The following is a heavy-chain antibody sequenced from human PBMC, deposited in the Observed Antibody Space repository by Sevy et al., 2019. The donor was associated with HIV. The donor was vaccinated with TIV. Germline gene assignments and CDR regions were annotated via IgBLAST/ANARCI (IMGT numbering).Heavy chain of an antibody. CDR3: ARGGRAFWSGYALTN. CDR1: GFTVSSNY. CDR2: IYSGGST. Sequence: GGSLRLSCAASGFTVSSNYMSWVRQAPGKGLEWVSVIYSGGSTYYADSVKGRFTISRDNSKYTLYLQMNSLRAEDTAVYYCARGGRAFWSGYALTNWGQGTLVTVSS. D-gene: IGHD3-3*01. J-gene: IGHJ4*02. V-gene: IGHV3-53*01.